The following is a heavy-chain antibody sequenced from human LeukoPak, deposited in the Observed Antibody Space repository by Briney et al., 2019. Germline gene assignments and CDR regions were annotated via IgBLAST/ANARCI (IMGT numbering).Heavy chain of an antibody. V-gene: IGHV4-59*01. CDR2: IYNSGST. CDR1: GFSFSSSA. J-gene: IGHJ4*02. D-gene: IGHD1-26*01. Sequence: GSLRLSCSASGFSFSSSAMHWVRQAPGKGLEWIGYIYNSGSTKYNPSLKSRVTISVDTSKNQFSLKLSSVTAADTAVYYCARGGSSPLFDYWGQGTLVTVSS. CDR3: ARGGSSPLFDY.